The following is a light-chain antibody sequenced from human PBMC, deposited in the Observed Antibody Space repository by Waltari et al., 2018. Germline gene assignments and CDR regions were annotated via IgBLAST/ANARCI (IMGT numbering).Light chain of an antibody. J-gene: IGLJ2*01. CDR3: SSYTSSSTLV. CDR2: EVS. CDR1: SSDVGGYHY. V-gene: IGLV2-14*01. Sequence: QSALTQPASVSGSPGQSIPISCTGTSSDVGGYHYVSWYQQPPGKAPKLMIYEVSNRPSGVSNRFSGSKSGNTASLTISGLQAEDEADYYCSSYTSSSTLVFGGGTKLTVL.